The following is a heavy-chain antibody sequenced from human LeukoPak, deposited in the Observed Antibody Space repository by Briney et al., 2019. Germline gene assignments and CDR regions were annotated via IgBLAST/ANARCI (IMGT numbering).Heavy chain of an antibody. CDR2: IYPGDSDT. V-gene: IGHV5-51*01. CDR1: GYSFTSYW. D-gene: IGHD3-22*01. J-gene: IGHJ4*02. CDR3: ARLRDSSGYLRVSY. Sequence: GESLKILLKGSGYSFTSYWIRWVRQMPGKGREWMGIIYPGDSDTRYSPSLQGQVTISADKSISNAYLQWSSLTASDTAMYYCARLRDSSGYLRVSYWGQGTLVTVSS.